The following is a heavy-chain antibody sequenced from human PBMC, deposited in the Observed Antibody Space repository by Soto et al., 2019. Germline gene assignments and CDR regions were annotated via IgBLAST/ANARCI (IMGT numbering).Heavy chain of an antibody. CDR2: INHSGST. Sequence: SEILSLTCAVYGGSFSGYYWSWIRQPPGKGLEWIGEINHSGSTNYNPSLKSRVTISVDTSKNQFSLKLSSVTAADTAVYYCARLLSWDPDYWGQGTLVTVSS. V-gene: IGHV4-34*01. CDR3: ARLLSWDPDY. D-gene: IGHD6-13*01. CDR1: GGSFSGYY. J-gene: IGHJ4*02.